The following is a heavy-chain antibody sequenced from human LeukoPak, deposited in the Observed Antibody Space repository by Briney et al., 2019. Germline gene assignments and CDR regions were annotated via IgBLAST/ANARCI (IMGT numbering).Heavy chain of an antibody. Sequence: GGSLRLSCAVSGFTVSNNYMSWVRQAPGKGLEWVSVIYSGGSTYYADSVKGRFTISRDNSKNTLYLQMNSLRAEDTAVYYCAKEPATRWLATFDYWGQGTLVTVSS. CDR3: AKEPATRWLATFDY. D-gene: IGHD6-19*01. CDR1: GFTVSNNY. J-gene: IGHJ4*02. V-gene: IGHV3-66*01. CDR2: IYSGGST.